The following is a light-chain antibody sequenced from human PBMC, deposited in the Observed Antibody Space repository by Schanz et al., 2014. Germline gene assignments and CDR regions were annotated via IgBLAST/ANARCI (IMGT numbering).Light chain of an antibody. J-gene: IGLJ3*02. V-gene: IGLV1-47*01. CDR2: RNN. CDR1: SSNIGSNV. Sequence: QSVLTQPPSASGTPGQRVTISCSGSSSNIGSNVVNWFRQLPGTAPKLLIYRNNQRPSGVPDRFSGSKSGTSASLAISGLRSEDEADYYCAAWDDSLSGSWVFGGGTKLTVL. CDR3: AAWDDSLSGSWV.